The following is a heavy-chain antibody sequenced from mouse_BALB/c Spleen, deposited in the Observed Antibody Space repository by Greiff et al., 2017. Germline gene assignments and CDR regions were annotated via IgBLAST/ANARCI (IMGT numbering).Heavy chain of an antibody. J-gene: IGHJ3*01. V-gene: IGHV1-5*01. Sequence: EVQLQQSGTVLARPGASVKMSCKASGYSFTSYWMHWVKQRPGQGLEWIGAFYPGNSDTSYNQKFKGKAKLTAVTSASTAYMELSSLTNEDSAVYYCTRSGGNYEGFAYWGQGTLVTVSA. D-gene: IGHD2-1*01. CDR1: GYSFTSYW. CDR3: TRSGGNYEGFAY. CDR2: FYPGNSDT.